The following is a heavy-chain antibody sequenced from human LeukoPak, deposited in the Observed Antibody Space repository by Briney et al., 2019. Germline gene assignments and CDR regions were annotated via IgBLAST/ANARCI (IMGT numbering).Heavy chain of an antibody. CDR3: ATAFHYYGSGSFDY. CDR2: FDPEDGET. Sequence: ASVKVSCKVSGYTLTELSMHWVRQAPGKGLEWMGGFDPEDGETIYAQKFQGRVTMTEDTSTDTAYMELSSLRSEDTAVYYCATAFHYYGSGSFDYWGQGTLVTVSS. J-gene: IGHJ4*02. CDR1: GYTLTELS. D-gene: IGHD3-10*01. V-gene: IGHV1-24*01.